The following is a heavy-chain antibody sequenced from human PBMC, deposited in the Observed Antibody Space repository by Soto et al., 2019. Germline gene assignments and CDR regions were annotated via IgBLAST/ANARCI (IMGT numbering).Heavy chain of an antibody. J-gene: IGHJ5*02. Sequence: EVQLVESGGGLVQPGGSLRLSCAASGFTFSNYWMHWVRQAPGKGLMWVSRINSDESSTYYADSVKGRFTISRDNAKNTLYLQMNNLRAEDTAVYYCARSDWFDPWGQGTVVTVSS. CDR1: GFTFSNYW. V-gene: IGHV3-74*01. CDR3: ARSDWFDP. CDR2: INSDESST.